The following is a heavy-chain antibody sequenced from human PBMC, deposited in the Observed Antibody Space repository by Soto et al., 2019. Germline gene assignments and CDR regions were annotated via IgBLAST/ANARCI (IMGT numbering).Heavy chain of an antibody. V-gene: IGHV3-23*01. CDR1: GFTFSSYA. CDR2: ISGSGGST. J-gene: IGHJ4*02. CDR3: AKDPNWNDGGFDY. D-gene: IGHD1-1*01. Sequence: LRLSCAASGFTFSSYAMSWVRQAPGKGLEWVSAISGSGGSTYYADSVKGRFTISRDNSKNTLYLQMNSLRAEDTAVYYCAKDPNWNDGGFDYWGQGTLVTVSS.